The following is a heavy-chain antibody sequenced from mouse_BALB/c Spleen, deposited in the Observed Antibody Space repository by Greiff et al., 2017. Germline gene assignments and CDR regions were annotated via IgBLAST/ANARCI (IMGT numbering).Heavy chain of an antibody. CDR1: GFSLSTSGMG. CDR2: IWWDDDK. J-gene: IGHJ2*01. CDR3: ARIGDYYGRGYYFDY. V-gene: IGHV8-8*01. Sequence: QVTLKVCGPGILQPSQTLSLTCSFSGFSLSTSGMGVGWIRQPSGKGLEWLAHIWWDDDKSYNPALKSRLTISKDTSSNQVFLKIASVDTADTATYYCARIGDYYGRGYYFDYWGQGTTLTVSS. D-gene: IGHD1-1*01.